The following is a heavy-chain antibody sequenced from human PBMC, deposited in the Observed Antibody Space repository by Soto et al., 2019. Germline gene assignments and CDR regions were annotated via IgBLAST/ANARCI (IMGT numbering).Heavy chain of an antibody. CDR2: IWYDGSNK. D-gene: IGHD4-17*01. V-gene: IGHV3-33*01. CDR1: GFTFSSYG. J-gene: IGHJ3*02. Sequence: QVQLVESGGGVVQPGRSLRLSCAASGFTFSSYGMHWVRQAPGKGLEWVAVIWYDGSNKYYADSVKGRFTISRDNSKNTLYLQMNSLRAEDTAVYYCARDRPSRPYGDSYDAFDIWGQGTMVTVSS. CDR3: ARDRPSRPYGDSYDAFDI.